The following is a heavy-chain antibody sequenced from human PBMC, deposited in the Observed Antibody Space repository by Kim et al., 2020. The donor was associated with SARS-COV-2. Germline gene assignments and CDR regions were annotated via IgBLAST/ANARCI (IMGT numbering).Heavy chain of an antibody. CDR1: GGSFSGYY. CDR2: INHSGST. J-gene: IGHJ4*02. V-gene: IGHV4-34*01. Sequence: SETLSLTCAVYGGSFSGYYWSWIRQPPGKGLEWIGEINHSGSTNYNPSLKSRVTISVDTSKNQFSLKLSSVTAANTAVYYCASHGAYDINGSAYYLGQRNLVTLSS. CDR3: ASHGAYDINGSAYY. D-gene: IGHD3-22*01.